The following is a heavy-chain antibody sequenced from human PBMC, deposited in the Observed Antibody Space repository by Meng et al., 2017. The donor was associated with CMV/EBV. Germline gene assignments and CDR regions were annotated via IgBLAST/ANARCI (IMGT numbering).Heavy chain of an antibody. J-gene: IGHJ4*02. CDR3: ARGVGATGKADY. D-gene: IGHD1-26*01. CDR1: GGSFSGYY. Sequence: VQHQQWGPGLLKPSGPRSLPCAVYGGSFSGYYWSWIRQPPGKGLEWIGEINHSGSTNYNPSLKSRVTISVDTSKNQFSLKLSSVTAADTAVYYCARGVGATGKADYWGQGTLVTVSS. CDR2: INHSGST. V-gene: IGHV4-34*01.